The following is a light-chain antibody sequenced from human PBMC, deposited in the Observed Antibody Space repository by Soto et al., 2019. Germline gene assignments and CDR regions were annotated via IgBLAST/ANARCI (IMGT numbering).Light chain of an antibody. V-gene: IGKV1-39*01. J-gene: IGKJ1*01. CDR2: AAS. CDR3: QQSYSLPPTWT. Sequence: DVQMTQSPASLSASVGNRVTITCRAGQCIRNDLGWYQQEPEKAPKLLIYAASSLQSGVPSRFSGSGSGTEFTLTISSLQPEDFATYYCQQSYSLPPTWTFGQGTKVDIK. CDR1: QCIRND.